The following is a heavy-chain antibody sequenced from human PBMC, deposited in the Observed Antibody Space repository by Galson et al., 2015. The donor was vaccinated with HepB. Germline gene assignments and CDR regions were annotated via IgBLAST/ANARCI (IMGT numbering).Heavy chain of an antibody. CDR2: VYYSGSK. D-gene: IGHD3-22*01. Sequence: LSLTCTVSGDSMSSFYWSWIRQPLGKGLEWIGYVYYSGSKSYNPSLKSRVTTSLDTSKNQFSLKLNSVTAADTAVYYCAKSRDTMIWDSWGQGTLVTVSS. CDR1: GDSMSSFY. CDR3: AKSRDTMIWDS. J-gene: IGHJ4*02. V-gene: IGHV4-59*01.